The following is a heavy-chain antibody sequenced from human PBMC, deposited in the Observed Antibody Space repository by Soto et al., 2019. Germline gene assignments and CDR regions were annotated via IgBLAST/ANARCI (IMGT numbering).Heavy chain of an antibody. V-gene: IGHV4-31*02. J-gene: IGHJ6*02. Sequence: PSETLSLTXTVSGGSISSGGYYWSWIRQHPGKGLEWIGYIYYSGSTYYNPSLKSRVTISVDTSKNHFSLKLSSVTAADTAVYYCARDFGDVYYDILTGVYYYYGMDVWGQGTTVTV. CDR1: GGSISSGGYY. CDR3: ARDFGDVYYDILTGVYYYYGMDV. CDR2: IYYSGST. D-gene: IGHD3-9*01.